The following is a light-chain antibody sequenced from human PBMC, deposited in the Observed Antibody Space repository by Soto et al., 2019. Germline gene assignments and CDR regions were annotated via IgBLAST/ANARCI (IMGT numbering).Light chain of an antibody. CDR3: QNYNSALT. Sequence: EIQMTQSPSSLSASVGDRVTITCRASQGISNYLAWYQQKPGKVPKLLIYAASTLQSGVPSRFSGSGSGTDFTLTISSLQPEDVATYYCQNYNSALTFGPGTKVDIK. V-gene: IGKV1-27*01. CDR2: AAS. CDR1: QGISNY. J-gene: IGKJ3*01.